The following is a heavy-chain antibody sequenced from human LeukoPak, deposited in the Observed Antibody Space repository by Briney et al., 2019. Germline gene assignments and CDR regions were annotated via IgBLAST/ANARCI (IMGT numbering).Heavy chain of an antibody. Sequence: GGSLRLSCAASGFTFSSYSMNWVRQAPGKGLEWVSSISSSSSYIYYADSVKGRFTISRDNAENSLYLQMNSLRAEDTAVYYCARVCSGGSCYDVWGQGTTVTVSS. CDR1: GFTFSSYS. J-gene: IGHJ6*02. D-gene: IGHD2-15*01. CDR2: ISSSSSYI. CDR3: ARVCSGGSCYDV. V-gene: IGHV3-21*01.